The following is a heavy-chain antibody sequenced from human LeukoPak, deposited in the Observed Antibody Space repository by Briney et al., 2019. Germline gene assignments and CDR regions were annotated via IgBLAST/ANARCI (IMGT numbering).Heavy chain of an antibody. CDR3: ASEYSGWYGEGN. V-gene: IGHV5-10-1*01. Sequence: GESLKIPCKGSGYSFTSYWISWGRHMPGKGLEWMGRIDPSDSYTNYSPSFQGHVTISADKSISTAYLQWSSLKASDTAMYYCASEYSGWYGEGNWGQGTLVTVSS. CDR1: GYSFTSYW. CDR2: IDPSDSYT. J-gene: IGHJ4*02. D-gene: IGHD6-19*01.